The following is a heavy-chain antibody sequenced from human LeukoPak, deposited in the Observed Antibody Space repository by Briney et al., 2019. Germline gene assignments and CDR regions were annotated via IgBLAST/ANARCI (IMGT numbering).Heavy chain of an antibody. CDR3: ARSLLRYCTNGVCPWFDP. J-gene: IGHJ5*02. CDR1: GGSISNYY. D-gene: IGHD2-8*01. CDR2: IYYSGST. Sequence: SETLSLTCTVSGGSISNYYWSWIRQPPGKGLEWIGYIYYSGSTNYNPSLKSRVTISVNTSKNQFSLKLSSVTAADTAVYYCARSLLRYCTNGVCPWFDPWGQGTLVTVSS. V-gene: IGHV4-59*01.